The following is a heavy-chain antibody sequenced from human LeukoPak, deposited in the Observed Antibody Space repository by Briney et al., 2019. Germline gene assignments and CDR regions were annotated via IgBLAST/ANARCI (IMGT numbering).Heavy chain of an antibody. CDR2: IIPIFGTA. CDR3: ATDLPLYPVSDGGYYYYMDV. CDR1: GGTFSSYA. D-gene: IGHD2-2*01. V-gene: IGHV1-69*05. J-gene: IGHJ6*03. Sequence: GSSVKVSCKASGGTFSSYAICWVRQAPGQGLEWVGGIIPIFGTADYAQKVQGRVTITTDESTSTAYMELSSLRYQDTAVYYCATDLPLYPVSDGGYYYYMDVWGKGTTLTVSS.